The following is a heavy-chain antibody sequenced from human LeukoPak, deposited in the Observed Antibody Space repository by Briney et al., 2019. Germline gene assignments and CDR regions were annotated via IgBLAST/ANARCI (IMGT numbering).Heavy chain of an antibody. V-gene: IGHV3-48*01. CDR2: ISSGSTTI. CDR3: ARDVEQWLVRVYYFDY. Sequence: GGSLRLSCATSGFTLSSYSMNWVRQAPGKGLEWISYISSGSTTIYYADSVKGRFTISRDNAKNSLYLQMNSLRAEDMAVYYCARDVEQWLVRVYYFDYWGQGTLVTVSS. J-gene: IGHJ4*02. CDR1: GFTLSSYS. D-gene: IGHD6-19*01.